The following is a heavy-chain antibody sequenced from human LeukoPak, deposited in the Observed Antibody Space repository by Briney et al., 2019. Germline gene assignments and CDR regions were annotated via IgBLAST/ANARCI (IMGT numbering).Heavy chain of an antibody. CDR2: IKQDGSEK. J-gene: IGHJ6*02. V-gene: IGHV3-7*04. CDR1: GFPFSNYW. Sequence: GGSLRLSCVASGFPFSNYWMHWVRQAPGKGLEWVANIKQDGSEKFYVDSVKGRFTISRDNAKNSLYLQMNSLRVEDSAVYYCARAMDVWGQGTTVTVSS. CDR3: ARAMDV.